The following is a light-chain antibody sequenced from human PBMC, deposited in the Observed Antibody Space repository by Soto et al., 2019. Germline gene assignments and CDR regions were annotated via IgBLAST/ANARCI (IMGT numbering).Light chain of an antibody. V-gene: IGKV1-5*03. CDR1: QSLDRDY. J-gene: IGKJ1*01. Sequence: IQMTQSPSTLSASLGDRVTMTCRASQSLDRDYLAWYQQKPGKAPNLLIYKASTLESGVPSRFSGGGSGTACTLTISSLQPDDFATYSCHQYDSYPRTFGQGTKVDLK. CDR2: KAS. CDR3: HQYDSYPRT.